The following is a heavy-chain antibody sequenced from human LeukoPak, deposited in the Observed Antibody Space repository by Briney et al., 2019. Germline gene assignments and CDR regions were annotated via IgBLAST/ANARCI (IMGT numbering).Heavy chain of an antibody. J-gene: IGHJ4*02. CDR2: IYYSGST. D-gene: IGHD5-24*01. Sequence: SETLSLTCTVSGGSISSYYWSWIRQPPGKGLEWIGYIYYSGSTNYNPSLKSRVTISVDTSKNQFSLKLSSVTAADTVVYYCARHSRDGYLDYWGQGTLVTVSS. V-gene: IGHV4-59*08. CDR1: GGSISSYY. CDR3: ARHSRDGYLDY.